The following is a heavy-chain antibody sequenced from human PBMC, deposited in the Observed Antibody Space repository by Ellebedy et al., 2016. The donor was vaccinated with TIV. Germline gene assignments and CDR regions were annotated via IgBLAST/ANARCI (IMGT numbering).Heavy chain of an antibody. CDR1: GFPLRSYA. D-gene: IGHD3-3*02. J-gene: IGHJ6*04. CDR2: ISYDGRKK. CDR3: ATSAGSCTFCYYYYYGMDV. V-gene: IGHV3-30*04. Sequence: GESLKISCVSSGFPLRSYAMHSVRQAPGKGLEWVAVISYDGRKKYHVDSVKGRFTISRDDSKNTLYLQMNSLRAEDTAVYYCATSAGSCTFCYYYYYGMDVWGKGTTVTVSS.